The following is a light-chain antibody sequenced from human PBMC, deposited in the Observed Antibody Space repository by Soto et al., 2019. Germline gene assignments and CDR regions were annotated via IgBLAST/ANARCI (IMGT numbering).Light chain of an antibody. Sequence: EIVMTQSPATLSVSPGERATLSCRASQSVSSNLAWYQQRPGQAPRLIIYCASTRSTGIPARFSGSGSGTEFTLTISSLQSEDFAVYYCQQYNNWYTFGQGTKLEIK. CDR3: QQYNNWYT. CDR2: CAS. J-gene: IGKJ2*01. V-gene: IGKV3-15*01. CDR1: QSVSSN.